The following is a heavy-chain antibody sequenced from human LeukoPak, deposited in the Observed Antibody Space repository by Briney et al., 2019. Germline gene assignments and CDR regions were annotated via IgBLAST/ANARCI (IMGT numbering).Heavy chain of an antibody. Sequence: SETLSLTCAVYGGSFTGYYWSWIRQPPGKGLEWIGEINHSGSTNYNPSLKSRVPISVDTSKNQFSLKLTSVTAADTAVYYCARGAARRDGYKWGQGTQVTVSS. D-gene: IGHD5-24*01. CDR2: INHSGST. CDR3: ARGAARRDGYK. J-gene: IGHJ4*02. CDR1: GGSFTGYY. V-gene: IGHV4-34*01.